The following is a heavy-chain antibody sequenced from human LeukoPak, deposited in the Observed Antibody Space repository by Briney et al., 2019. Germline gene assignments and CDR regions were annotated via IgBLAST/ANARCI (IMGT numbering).Heavy chain of an antibody. D-gene: IGHD3-22*01. J-gene: IGHJ4*02. CDR3: ARASGYYYVDFDY. Sequence: SETLSFTCAVYGGSFSGYYWSWIRQPPGKGLEWIGEINHSGSTYYNPSLKSRVTISVDTSKNQFTLKLSSVTAADTAVYYCARASGYYYVDFDYWGQGTLITVSS. CDR2: INHSGST. CDR1: GGSFSGYY. V-gene: IGHV4-34*01.